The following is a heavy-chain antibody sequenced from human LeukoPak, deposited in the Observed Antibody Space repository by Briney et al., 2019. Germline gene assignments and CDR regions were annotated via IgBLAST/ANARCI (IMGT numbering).Heavy chain of an antibody. CDR2: LSASGGGT. D-gene: IGHD3-22*01. J-gene: IGHJ4*02. V-gene: IGHV3-23*01. Sequence: GGSLRLSCAVSGITLSNYGMACVRQAPGKGLEWVASLSASGGGTSYADSVRGRFTISRDNAKNTLYLQMNSLRAEDTAVYFCAKRGVVIRVILVGFHEEAYYFDSWGQGVLVTVSS. CDR3: AKRGVVIRVILVGFHEEAYYFDS. CDR1: GITLSNYG.